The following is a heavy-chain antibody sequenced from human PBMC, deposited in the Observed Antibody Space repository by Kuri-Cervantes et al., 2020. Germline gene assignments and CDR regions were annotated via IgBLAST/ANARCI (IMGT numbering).Heavy chain of an antibody. J-gene: IGHJ5*02. Sequence: GGSLRLSCAASGFTFSSYSMNWVRQAPGKGLEWVSYISSSSSTIYYADSVKGRFTISRDNSKNTLYLQMNSLRAEDTAVYYCAKGNSIAVAGRGGFDPWGQGTLVTVSS. D-gene: IGHD6-19*01. CDR3: AKGNSIAVAGRGGFDP. CDR1: GFTFSSYS. V-gene: IGHV3-48*01. CDR2: ISSSSSTI.